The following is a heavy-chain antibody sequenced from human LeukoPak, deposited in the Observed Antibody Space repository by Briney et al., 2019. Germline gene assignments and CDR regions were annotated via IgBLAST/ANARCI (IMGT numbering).Heavy chain of an antibody. CDR1: GFTFSSYG. D-gene: IGHD6-13*01. CDR2: IWYDGSNK. V-gene: IGHV3-33*06. CDR3: AKDGSSWYYYYYYYMDV. Sequence: PGRSLRLSCAASGFTFSSYGIHWVRQAPGKGLEWVAVIWYDGSNKYYADSVKGRFTISRDNSKNTLYLQMNSLRAEDTAVYYCAKDGSSWYYYYYYYMDVWGKGTTVTVSS. J-gene: IGHJ6*03.